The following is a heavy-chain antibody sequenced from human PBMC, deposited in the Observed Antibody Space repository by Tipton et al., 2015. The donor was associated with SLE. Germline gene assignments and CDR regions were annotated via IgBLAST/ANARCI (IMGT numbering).Heavy chain of an antibody. CDR2: IKQDGSEK. CDR3: ARDALAARTGFDY. J-gene: IGHJ4*02. D-gene: IGHD6-6*01. CDR1: GFTFSSYW. V-gene: IGHV3-7*03. Sequence: SLRLSCAASGFTFSSYWMSWVRQAPGKGLEWVANIKQDGSEKYYVDSVKGRFTISRDNAKNSLYLQMNSLRAEDTAVYYCARDALAARTGFDYWGQGTLVTVSS.